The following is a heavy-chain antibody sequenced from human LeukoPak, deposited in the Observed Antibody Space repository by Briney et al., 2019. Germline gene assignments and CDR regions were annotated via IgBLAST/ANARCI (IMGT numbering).Heavy chain of an antibody. V-gene: IGHV4-34*01. CDR1: GGSFSGYY. CDR2: INHSGST. CDR3: AXXXXXTGYYVSSRYYMDV. Sequence: SETLSLTCAVYGGSFSGYYWSWIRQPPGKGLEWIGEINHSGSTNYNPSLKSRVTISVDTSKNQFSLKLSSVTAADTAVYYCAXXXXXTGYYVSSRYYMDVWGKGTTVTISS. J-gene: IGHJ6*03. D-gene: IGHD3-9*01.